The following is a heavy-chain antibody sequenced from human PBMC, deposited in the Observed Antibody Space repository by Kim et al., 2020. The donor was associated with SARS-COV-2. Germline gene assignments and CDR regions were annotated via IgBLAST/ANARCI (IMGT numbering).Heavy chain of an antibody. CDR3: ARGRLTMVRGVIDPYYYGMDV. D-gene: IGHD3-10*01. CDR1: GGTFSSYA. CDR2: IIPIFGTA. Sequence: SVKVSCKASGGTFSSYAISWVRQAPGQGLEWMGGIIPIFGTANYAQKFQGRVTITADESTSTAYMELSSLRSEDTAVYYCARGRLTMVRGVIDPYYYGMDVWGQGTTVTVSS. J-gene: IGHJ6*02. V-gene: IGHV1-69*13.